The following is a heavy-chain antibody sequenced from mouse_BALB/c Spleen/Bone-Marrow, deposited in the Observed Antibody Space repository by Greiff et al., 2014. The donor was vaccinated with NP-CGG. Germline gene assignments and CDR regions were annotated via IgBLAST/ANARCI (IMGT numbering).Heavy chain of an antibody. V-gene: IGHV14-3*02. CDR1: GFNITDPY. CDR3: APLTGTFDY. Sequence: EVQLQQSGADLVKPGASVKLSCTASGFNITDPYMHWVRQRPEQGLEWIGRIDPASAITNYVPKFQGKATLSADTSSNTAYLLFSNLTAEDSSVYYCAPLTGTFDYWGQGTTLTVSS. D-gene: IGHD4-1*01. CDR2: IDPASAIT. J-gene: IGHJ2*01.